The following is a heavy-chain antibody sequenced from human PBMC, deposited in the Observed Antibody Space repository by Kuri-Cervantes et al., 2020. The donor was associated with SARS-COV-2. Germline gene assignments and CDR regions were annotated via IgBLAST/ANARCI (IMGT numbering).Heavy chain of an antibody. Sequence: SETLSLTCAVYGGSFSGYYWSWIRQPPGKGLEWIGEINHSGSTNYNPSLKSRVTISVDTSKNQFSLKLSSVTAADAAVYYCARRRITYYDFWSAPLGEAFDIWGQGTMVTVSS. CDR2: INHSGST. CDR3: ARRRITYYDFWSAPLGEAFDI. J-gene: IGHJ3*02. V-gene: IGHV4-34*01. D-gene: IGHD3-3*01. CDR1: GGSFSGYY.